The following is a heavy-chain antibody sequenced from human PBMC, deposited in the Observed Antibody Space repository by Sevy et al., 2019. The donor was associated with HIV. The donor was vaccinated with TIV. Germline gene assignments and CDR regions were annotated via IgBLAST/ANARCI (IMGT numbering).Heavy chain of an antibody. CDR1: GFTFSNAW. Sequence: VGSLRLSCAASGFTFSNAWMSWVRQAPGKGLEWVGRIKSKTDGGTTDYAAPVKGRFTISRDDSKNTLYLQMNSLKTEHTVVYYCTTDATRSAYCSGGSCQGYWGQGTLVTVSS. CDR3: TTDATRSAYCSGGSCQGY. CDR2: IKSKTDGGTT. D-gene: IGHD2-15*01. V-gene: IGHV3-15*01. J-gene: IGHJ4*02.